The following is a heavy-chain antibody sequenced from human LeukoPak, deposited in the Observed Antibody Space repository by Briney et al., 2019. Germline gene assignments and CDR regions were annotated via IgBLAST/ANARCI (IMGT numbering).Heavy chain of an antibody. D-gene: IGHD5-24*01. CDR3: ATKDGYNFDY. V-gene: IGHV3-7*01. CDR1: GFTFSSYW. CDR2: IKQDGSEK. J-gene: IGHJ4*02. Sequence: GGSLRLSCVASGFTFSSYWMRWVRQAPGKGLEWVVNIKQDGSEKYYVDSVKGRFTISRDNAKNSLFLQMNSLRAEDTAVYYCATKDGYNFDYWGQGTLVTVSS.